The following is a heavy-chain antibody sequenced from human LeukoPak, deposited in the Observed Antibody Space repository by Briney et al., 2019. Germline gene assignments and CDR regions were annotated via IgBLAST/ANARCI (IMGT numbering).Heavy chain of an antibody. CDR1: GFSLSTSGVG. Sequence: SGPTLVNPTQTLTLTCTFSGFSLSTSGVGVGWIRQPPGKALEWLALIYWSDDKRYSPSLKSRLTITKDTSKNQVVLTMTNMDPVDTATYYCACNTWASYDFWSGWRGFRFDYWGQGTLVTVSS. D-gene: IGHD3-3*01. J-gene: IGHJ4*02. CDR2: IYWSDDK. V-gene: IGHV2-5*01. CDR3: ACNTWASYDFWSGWRGFRFDY.